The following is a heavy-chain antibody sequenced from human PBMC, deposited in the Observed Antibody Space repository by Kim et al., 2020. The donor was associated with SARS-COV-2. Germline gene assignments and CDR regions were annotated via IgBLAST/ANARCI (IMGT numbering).Heavy chain of an antibody. Sequence: NSVKGRFTISRDNSKNTLYLQMGSLRAEDMAVYYCARVGYSSSWTPHFDYWGQGTLVTVSS. V-gene: IGHV3-64*01. CDR3: ARVGYSSSWTPHFDY. J-gene: IGHJ4*02. D-gene: IGHD6-13*01.